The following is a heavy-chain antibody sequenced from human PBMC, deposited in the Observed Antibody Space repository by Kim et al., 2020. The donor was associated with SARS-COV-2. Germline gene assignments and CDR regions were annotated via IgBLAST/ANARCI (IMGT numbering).Heavy chain of an antibody. CDR1: GYTFTSFD. CDR3: ARDPIWEDAAYFDY. D-gene: IGHD1-26*01. CDR2: INGGNGNT. J-gene: IGHJ4*02. Sequence: ASVKVSCKASGYTFTSFDMHWVRQAPGQRLEWMGRINGGNGNTKYSQKFQGRVTITRDTSASTVYMELSSLTSEDTAVYYCARDPIWEDAAYFDYWGQVT. V-gene: IGHV1-3*01.